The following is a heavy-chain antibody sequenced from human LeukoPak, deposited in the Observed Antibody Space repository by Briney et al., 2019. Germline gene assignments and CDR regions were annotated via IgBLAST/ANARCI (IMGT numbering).Heavy chain of an antibody. Sequence: PSETLSLTCTVSSDSIYSSNYYWGWIRQPPGKGLEWIRSIYYSGSTYHNSSLKSRVTISVDTSKNQFSLKLSSLTAADTAVYYCARAAYCGGDCYLFDYWGQGTLVTVFS. CDR2: IYYSGST. V-gene: IGHV4-39*01. J-gene: IGHJ4*02. CDR1: SDSIYSSNYY. CDR3: ARAAYCGGDCYLFDY. D-gene: IGHD2-21*02.